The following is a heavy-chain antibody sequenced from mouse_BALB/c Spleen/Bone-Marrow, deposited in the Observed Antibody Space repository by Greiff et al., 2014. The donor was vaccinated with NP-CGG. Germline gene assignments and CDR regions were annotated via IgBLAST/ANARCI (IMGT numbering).Heavy chain of an antibody. CDR2: IDPANGNT. Sequence: EVQLQQSGAELVKPGASVKLSCTASGFNIKDTYMHWVKQRPEQGLEWIGRIDPANGNTKYDPKFQGKATITADTSSITAYLQLSSLTSEDTAVYYCASYYYGSSLFAYWGQGTLVTVSA. CDR3: ASYYYGSSLFAY. D-gene: IGHD1-1*01. V-gene: IGHV14-3*02. J-gene: IGHJ3*01. CDR1: GFNIKDTY.